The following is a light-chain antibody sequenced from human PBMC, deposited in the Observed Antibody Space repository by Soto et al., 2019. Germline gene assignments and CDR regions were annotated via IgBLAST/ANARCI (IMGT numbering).Light chain of an antibody. J-gene: IGLJ1*01. V-gene: IGLV3-21*04. CDR1: NIGDKR. Sequence: ELTQPPSVSVAPEKTATITCGGNNIGDKRVHWYRQKPGQAPVLLISYDSDRPSGIPERFSGSNSGNTATLTISRVEAGDEADYYCQVWDIMTDNYVFGGGTKLTVL. CDR3: QVWDIMTDNYV. CDR2: YDS.